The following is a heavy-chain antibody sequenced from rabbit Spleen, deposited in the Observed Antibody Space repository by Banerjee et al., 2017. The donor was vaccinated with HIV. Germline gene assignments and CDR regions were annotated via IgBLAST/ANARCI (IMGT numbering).Heavy chain of an antibody. CDR3: ARDPYSGSAWGKDL. CDR1: GFSLSNNYV. D-gene: IGHD4-1*01. V-gene: IGHV1S45*01. J-gene: IGHJ4*01. Sequence: QEQLEESGGDLVKPEGSLTLTCTASGFSLSNNYVMCWVRQAPGKGLEWIACMDTYNGDSFYASWAKGRFTISKTSSTTVTLQMTSLTAADTATYFCARDPYSGSAWGKDLWGPGTLVTVS. CDR2: MDTYNGDS.